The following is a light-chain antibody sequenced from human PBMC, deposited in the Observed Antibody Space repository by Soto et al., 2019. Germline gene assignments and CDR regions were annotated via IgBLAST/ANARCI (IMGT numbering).Light chain of an antibody. CDR2: GAS. Sequence: EIVLTQSPGTLSLSPGERATLSCRASQSVSSSYLAWYQQKPGQAPSLLIYGASSRATGIPDRLSGVGSGTDFTLTISRLEPEDFAVYYCQQYGSSPWTFGQGTNVDI. J-gene: IGKJ1*01. CDR1: QSVSSSY. V-gene: IGKV3-20*01. CDR3: QQYGSSPWT.